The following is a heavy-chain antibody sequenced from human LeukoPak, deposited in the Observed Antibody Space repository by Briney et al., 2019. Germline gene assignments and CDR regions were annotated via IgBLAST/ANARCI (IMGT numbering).Heavy chain of an antibody. V-gene: IGHV3-23*01. CDR2: ISVSGGVT. J-gene: IGHJ4*02. CDR3: AKGFDFWRGLYYFDH. Sequence: SGRSLRLSCAASGITFTDHGLSWVRQAPGKGLEWVSSISVSGGVTLYADSVKGRFVISRDNSRSRVYLEMNRLRAEATAVYYCAKGFDFWRGLYYFDHWGQGTLVTVSS. D-gene: IGHD3-3*01. CDR1: GITFTDHG.